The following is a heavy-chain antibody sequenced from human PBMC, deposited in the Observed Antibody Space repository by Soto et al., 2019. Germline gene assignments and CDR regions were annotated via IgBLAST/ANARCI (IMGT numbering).Heavy chain of an antibody. CDR1: GGSISSYY. Sequence: SETLSLTCTVSGGSISSYYWSWSRQPPGKGLEWIGYIYYSGSTNYNPSLKSRVTISVDTSKNQFSLKLSSVTAADTAVYYCGIEGSYSGSYGWFDLWGQGTLVIVSS. CDR2: IYYSGST. J-gene: IGHJ5*02. CDR3: GIEGSYSGSYGWFDL. D-gene: IGHD1-26*01. V-gene: IGHV4-59*01.